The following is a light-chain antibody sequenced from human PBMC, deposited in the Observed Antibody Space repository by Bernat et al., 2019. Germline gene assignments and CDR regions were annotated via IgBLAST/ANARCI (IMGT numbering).Light chain of an antibody. Sequence: EIVLTQSPGTLSLSPGERATLSCRASQSVSTGYLAWYQQKPGQSPRLLIYGASSRATGIPDRFSASGSGTDFTFTISRLEPEDFAVYYCQQYTTSPPEFTFGGGTKVEIK. CDR3: QQYTTSPPEFT. V-gene: IGKV3-20*01. CDR2: GAS. J-gene: IGKJ4*01. CDR1: QSVSTGY.